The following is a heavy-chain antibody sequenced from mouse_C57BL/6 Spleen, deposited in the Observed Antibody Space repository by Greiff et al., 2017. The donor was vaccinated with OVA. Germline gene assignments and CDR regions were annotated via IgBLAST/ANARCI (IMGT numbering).Heavy chain of an antibody. Sequence: EVQRVESGGGLVKPGGSLKLSCAASGFTFSSYAMSWVRQTPEKRLEWVATISDGGSYTYYPDNVKGRFTISRDNAKNNLYLQMSHLKSEDTAMYYCAREKDYDGRVYAMDYWGQGTSVTVSS. CDR2: ISDGGSYT. J-gene: IGHJ4*01. CDR1: GFTFSSYA. V-gene: IGHV5-4*01. CDR3: AREKDYDGRVYAMDY. D-gene: IGHD2-4*01.